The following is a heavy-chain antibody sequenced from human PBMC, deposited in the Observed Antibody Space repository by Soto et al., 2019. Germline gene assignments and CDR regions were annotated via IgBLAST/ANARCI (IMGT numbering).Heavy chain of an antibody. Sequence: QVQLVESGGGVVQPGRSLRLSCAPSGFTCSNYAMHWVRQAPGKGLEWVAVISYDGSNKYYADSVKGRFTISRDNSKNTLYLQMNSLRAEDTAVYYCARDKRDLRFLEWSYYFDYWGQGTLVTVSS. V-gene: IGHV3-30*14. CDR2: ISYDGSNK. D-gene: IGHD3-3*01. J-gene: IGHJ4*02. CDR1: GFTCSNYA. CDR3: ARDKRDLRFLEWSYYFDY.